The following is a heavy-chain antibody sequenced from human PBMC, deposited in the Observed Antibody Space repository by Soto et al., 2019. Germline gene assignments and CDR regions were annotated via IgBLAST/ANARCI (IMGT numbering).Heavy chain of an antibody. J-gene: IGHJ5*02. CDR1: GGSIGSGDYY. CDR2: IYYSGST. V-gene: IGHV4-30-4*08. D-gene: IGHD1-20*01. CDR3: ARATPGDKWNDVDWFDP. Sequence: PSETLSVTCTVSGGSIGSGDYYWSWIRQPPGRGREWIGYIYYSGSTYYSPSLKSRVTISVDTSKKQFSLKLSSVTAADTAGNYCARATPGDKWNDVDWFDPSRQGTLVTVSS.